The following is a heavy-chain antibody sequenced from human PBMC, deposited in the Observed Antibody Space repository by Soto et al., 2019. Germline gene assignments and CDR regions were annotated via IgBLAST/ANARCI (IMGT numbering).Heavy chain of an antibody. Sequence: GGSLRLSCAASGFIFSGSAIHWVRQASGKGLEWVGRIRSRANNFATSSAASVKGRFTFSRDDSKNTAYLQMNTLKPEDTAVYYCARGQGAAIGDYYYHGMDVWGQGTAVTVSS. D-gene: IGHD2-2*02. CDR2: IRSRANNFAT. CDR3: ARGQGAAIGDYYYHGMDV. V-gene: IGHV3-73*01. J-gene: IGHJ6*02. CDR1: GFIFSGSA.